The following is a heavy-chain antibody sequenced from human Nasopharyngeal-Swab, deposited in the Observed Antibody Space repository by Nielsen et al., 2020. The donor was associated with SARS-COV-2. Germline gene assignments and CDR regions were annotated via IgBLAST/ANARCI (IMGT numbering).Heavy chain of an antibody. J-gene: IGHJ6*02. V-gene: IGHV3-23*01. CDR1: GFTFSSYA. CDR3: AKGGCGGDCYYYYYYGMDV. Sequence: GGSLRLSCAASGFTFSSYAMSWVRQAPGKGLEWVSAIGGSGGSTYYADSVKGRFTISRDNSKNTLYLQMNSLRAEDTAVYYCAKGGCGGDCYYYYYYGMDVWGQGTTVTVSS. D-gene: IGHD2-21*02. CDR2: IGGSGGST.